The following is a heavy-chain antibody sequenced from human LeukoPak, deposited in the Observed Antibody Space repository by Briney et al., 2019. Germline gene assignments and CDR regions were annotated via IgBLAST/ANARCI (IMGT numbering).Heavy chain of an antibody. Sequence: GGSLRLSCAASGFTFSSYAMSWVRQAPGKGLEGVSAISGSGGSTYYADSVKGRFTISRDNSKNTLYLQMNSLRAEDTAVYYCAKDPGSSWYLGYWGQGTLVTVSS. V-gene: IGHV3-23*01. CDR3: AKDPGSSWYLGY. CDR2: ISGSGGST. CDR1: GFTFSSYA. D-gene: IGHD6-13*01. J-gene: IGHJ4*02.